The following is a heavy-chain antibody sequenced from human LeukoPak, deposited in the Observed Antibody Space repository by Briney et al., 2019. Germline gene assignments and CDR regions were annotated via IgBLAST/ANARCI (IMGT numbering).Heavy chain of an antibody. D-gene: IGHD2-15*01. V-gene: IGHV3-23*01. Sequence: PGGSLRLSCEASGVTLGSYAMSWVRQAPGKGLEWVSAITGNTGNTYYADSVKGRFTISRDNSKNTLYLQMSSLRAEDTAIYSCAKSPLGSCSGVKCYPLDYWGQGTLVTVSS. CDR2: ITGNTGNT. CDR1: GVTLGSYA. CDR3: AKSPLGSCSGVKCYPLDY. J-gene: IGHJ4*02.